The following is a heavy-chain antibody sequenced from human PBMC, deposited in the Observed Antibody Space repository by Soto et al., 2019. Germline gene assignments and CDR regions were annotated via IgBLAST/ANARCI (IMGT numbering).Heavy chain of an antibody. V-gene: IGHV4-59*08. Sequence: SETLSLTCTVSGGSISSYYWSWIRQPPGKGLEGIGYIYYSGSTNYNPSLKSRVTISVDTSKNQFSLKLSSVTAADTAVYSCARCALASSASYYWFDPWGQGTLVTVSS. CDR3: ARCALASSASYYWFDP. D-gene: IGHD6-19*01. J-gene: IGHJ5*02. CDR2: IYYSGST. CDR1: GGSISSYY.